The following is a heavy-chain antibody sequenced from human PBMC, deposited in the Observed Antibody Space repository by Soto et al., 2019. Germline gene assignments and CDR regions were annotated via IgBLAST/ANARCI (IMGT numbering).Heavy chain of an antibody. V-gene: IGHV3-53*01. CDR2: LFGGGAT. CDR3: VRTSSY. D-gene: IGHD2-2*01. Sequence: GGSLRLSCAASGFAVNSDYMSWVRQAPGKGLEWVSVLFGGGATHYSDSVKGRFTISRDISKNTVFLQMNSLRAEDTAVYCCVRTSSYWGQGTRVTVSS. CDR1: GFAVNSDY. J-gene: IGHJ4*02.